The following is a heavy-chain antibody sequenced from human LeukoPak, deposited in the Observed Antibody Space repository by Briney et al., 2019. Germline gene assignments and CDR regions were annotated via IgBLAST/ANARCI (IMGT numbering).Heavy chain of an antibody. J-gene: IGHJ4*02. CDR2: IYYTGST. Sequence: SSETLSLTCTVSGGSISSGGYYWNWIRQPPGKGLEWIGYIYYTGSTSYNPSLESRVTISLDTSRNHFSLRLTSVTAADTAIYYCARGILDYWGQGTLVTVSS. V-gene: IGHV4-61*03. CDR3: ARGILDY. CDR1: GGSISSGGYY.